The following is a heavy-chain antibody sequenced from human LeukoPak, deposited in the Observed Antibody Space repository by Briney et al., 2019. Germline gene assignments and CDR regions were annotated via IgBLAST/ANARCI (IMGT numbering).Heavy chain of an antibody. D-gene: IGHD3-3*01. Sequence: ASVKVSCKASGGTFSSYAISWVRQAPGQGLEWMGGIIPIFGTANYAQKFQGRVTMTRNTSISTAYMELSSLRSEDTAVYYCARGSTDDFWSGYYKYYFDYWGQGTLVTVSS. CDR3: ARGSTDDFWSGYYKYYFDY. CDR1: GGTFSSYA. CDR2: IIPIFGTA. V-gene: IGHV1-69*05. J-gene: IGHJ4*02.